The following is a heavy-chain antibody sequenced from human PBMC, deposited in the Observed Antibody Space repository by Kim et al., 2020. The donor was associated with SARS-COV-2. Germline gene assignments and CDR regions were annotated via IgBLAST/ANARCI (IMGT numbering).Heavy chain of an antibody. CDR3: ARHGNDWLNTGGWFDP. CDR2: IYYSGST. D-gene: IGHD3-9*01. V-gene: IGHV4-59*08. CDR1: GGSISSYY. J-gene: IGHJ5*02. Sequence: SETLSLTCTVSGGSISSYYWSWIRQPPGKGLEWIGYIYYSGSTNYNPSLKSRVTISVDTSKNQFSLKLSSVTAADTAVYYCARHGNDWLNTGGWFDPWGQGTLVTVSS.